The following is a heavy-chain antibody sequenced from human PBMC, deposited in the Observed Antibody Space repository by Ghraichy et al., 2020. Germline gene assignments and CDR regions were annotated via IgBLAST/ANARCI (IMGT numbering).Heavy chain of an antibody. CDR3: ASSAVTSYYGTALDY. D-gene: IGHD1-26*01. CDR2: IYIDESSA. Sequence: GESLNIYCAASGFTFTDYWMHWVRQAPGKGLVWVSRIYIDESSATYADSVKGRFTISRDNAKNTLFLQMNSLRVDDTAIYYCASSAVTSYYGTALDYWGQGNLVTVSS. CDR1: GFTFTDYW. J-gene: IGHJ4*02. V-gene: IGHV3-74*01.